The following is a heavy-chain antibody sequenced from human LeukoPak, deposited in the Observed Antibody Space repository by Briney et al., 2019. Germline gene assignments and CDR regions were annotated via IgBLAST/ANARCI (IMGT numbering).Heavy chain of an antibody. CDR1: GFTVSSNY. CDR3: AGCSKRDGYNRNFDY. D-gene: IGHD5-24*01. Sequence: GGSLRLSCAASGFTVSSNYMSWVRQAPGKGLEWVSVIYSGGSTYYADSVKGRFTISRNNAKNTLYLQMNSLRAEDTAVYYCAGCSKRDGYNRNFDYWGQGTLVTVSS. V-gene: IGHV3-66*02. CDR2: IYSGGST. J-gene: IGHJ4*02.